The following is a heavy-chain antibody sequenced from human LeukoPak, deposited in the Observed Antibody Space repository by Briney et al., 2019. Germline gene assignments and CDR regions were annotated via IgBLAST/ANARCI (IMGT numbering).Heavy chain of an antibody. CDR2: MNSNSGDT. V-gene: IGHV1-2*02. J-gene: IGHJ5*02. Sequence: ASVKVSCKASGYTFIVYNIHWVRQAPGQGLEWMGWMNSNSGDTNNAQKFQGRITMTRDTSISTAYMELSSLRFDDTAVYYCARGVGSSWFDPWGQGTLVTVSS. D-gene: IGHD2-2*01. CDR1: GYTFIVYN. CDR3: ARGVGSSWFDP.